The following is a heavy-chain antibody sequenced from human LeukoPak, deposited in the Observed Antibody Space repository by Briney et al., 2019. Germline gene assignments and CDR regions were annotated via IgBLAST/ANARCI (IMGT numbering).Heavy chain of an antibody. J-gene: IGHJ4*02. Sequence: ASVKVSCKASDYTLTNYNISWVRQAPGQGLEWMGWINTHKGHTNFLQKFQGRVTVTTDISTNTAYMELRRLRSDDTAVYFCAREVDHCAGDNCFYFFDSWGQGSLVIVSS. CDR2: INTHKGHT. CDR3: AREVDHCAGDNCFYFFDS. CDR1: DYTLTNYN. V-gene: IGHV1-18*01. D-gene: IGHD2-21*01.